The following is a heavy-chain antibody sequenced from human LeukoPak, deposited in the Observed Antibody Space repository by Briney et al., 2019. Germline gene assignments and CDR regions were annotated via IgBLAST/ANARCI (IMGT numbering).Heavy chain of an antibody. D-gene: IGHD6-19*01. Sequence: GGSLRLSCAASGFTFSSYSMNWVRQAPGKGLEWVSSISSSSSYIYYADSVKGRFTISRDNAKNSLYLQMNSLRAEDTAVYYCARGYSSGFHDAFDIWGQGTMVTVSS. CDR3: ARGYSSGFHDAFDI. J-gene: IGHJ3*02. CDR2: ISSSSSYI. CDR1: GFTFSSYS. V-gene: IGHV3-21*01.